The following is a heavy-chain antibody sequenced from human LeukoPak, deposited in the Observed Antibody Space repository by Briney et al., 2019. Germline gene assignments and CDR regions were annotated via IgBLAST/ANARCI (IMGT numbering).Heavy chain of an antibody. J-gene: IGHJ4*02. CDR2: MNPNCGNT. D-gene: IGHD2-8*01. CDR3: ARGRDIVLMVYASPSRYFDY. Sequence: ASAKVSCKASGYTFTSYDINWVRQATGQGLEWMGWMNPNCGNTGYAQKFQGRVTMTRNTSISTAYMELSSLRSEDTAVYYCARGRDIVLMVYASPSRYFDYWGQGTLVTVSS. V-gene: IGHV1-8*01. CDR1: GYTFTSYD.